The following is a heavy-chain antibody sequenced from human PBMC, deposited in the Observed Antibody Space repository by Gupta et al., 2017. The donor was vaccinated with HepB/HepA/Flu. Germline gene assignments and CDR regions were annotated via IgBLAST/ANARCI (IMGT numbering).Heavy chain of an antibody. CDR1: GYTFTSYG. Sequence: VQLVPSGAEVKKPGASVKVSCKASGYTFTSYGIRWVRPAPAQGLEWMGWISAYNGNTNYAQNLQGRVTMTTDTSTSTAYMELRILRSDDTAVYYWARDSGIASRPLAFDIWGQGTMVTVSS. V-gene: IGHV1-18*01. CDR2: ISAYNGNT. D-gene: IGHD6-6*01. J-gene: IGHJ3*02. CDR3: ARDSGIASRPLAFDI.